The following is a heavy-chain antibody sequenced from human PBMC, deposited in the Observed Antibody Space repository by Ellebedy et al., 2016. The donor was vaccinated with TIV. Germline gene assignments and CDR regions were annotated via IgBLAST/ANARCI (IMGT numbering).Heavy chain of an antibody. CDR3: ARRWSGYFPFDY. J-gene: IGHJ4*02. CDR2: MNPNSGNT. Sequence: ASVKVSXKASRYTFTSYDINWVRQATGQGLEWMGWMNPNSGNTGYAQKFQGRVTMTRNTSISTAYMELSSLRSEDTAVYYCARRWSGYFPFDYWGQGTLVTVSS. V-gene: IGHV1-8*01. CDR1: RYTFTSYD. D-gene: IGHD3-3*01.